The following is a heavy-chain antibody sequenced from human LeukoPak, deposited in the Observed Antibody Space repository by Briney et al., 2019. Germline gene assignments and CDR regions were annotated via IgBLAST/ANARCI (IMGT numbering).Heavy chain of an antibody. CDR3: ARDYYDILTGHHSGVFDY. Sequence: GGSLRLSCAASGFTFSSYSMNWVRQAPGKGPEWVSSISSSSSYIYYADSVKGRFTISRDNAKNSLYLQMNSLRAEDTAVYYCARDYYDILTGHHSGVFDYWGQGTLVTVSS. CDR2: ISSSSSYI. CDR1: GFTFSSYS. V-gene: IGHV3-21*01. D-gene: IGHD3-9*01. J-gene: IGHJ4*02.